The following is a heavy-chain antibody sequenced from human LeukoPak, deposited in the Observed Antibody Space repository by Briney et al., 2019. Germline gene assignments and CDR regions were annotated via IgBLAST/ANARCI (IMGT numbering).Heavy chain of an antibody. D-gene: IGHD4-23*01. CDR1: GFTFSSYA. CDR3: AKPFYGGNQPFDY. CDR2: ISGSGGST. V-gene: IGHV3-23*01. J-gene: IGHJ4*02. Sequence: GGSLRLSCAASGFTFSSYAMSWVRQAPGKGLEWVSAISGSGGSTYYADSVKGRFAISRDNSKNTLYLRMNSLRAGDTAVYYCAKPFYGGNQPFDYWGQGTLVTVSS.